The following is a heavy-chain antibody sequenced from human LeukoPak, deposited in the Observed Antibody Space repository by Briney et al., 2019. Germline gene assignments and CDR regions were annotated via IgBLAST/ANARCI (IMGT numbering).Heavy chain of an antibody. J-gene: IGHJ5*02. CDR3: ARGGSGSYFSWLDP. D-gene: IGHD3-10*01. V-gene: IGHV1-2*02. CDR2: INPNSGGT. CDR1: GYTFTGYY. Sequence: AASVKVSCKASGYTFTGYYIHWVRQAPGQGLECVGWINPNSGGTNYAQKFQGRVTMTRDTSISTAYMEVSRLRSDDTAVYYCARGGSGSYFSWLDPWGQGTLVTVSS.